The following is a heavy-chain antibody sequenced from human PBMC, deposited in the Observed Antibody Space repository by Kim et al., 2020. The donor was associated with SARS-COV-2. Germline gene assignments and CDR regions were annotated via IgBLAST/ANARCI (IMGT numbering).Heavy chain of an antibody. CDR1: GFTFSSYA. Sequence: GGSLRLSCAASGFTFSSYAMSWVRQAPGKGLEWVSAISGSGGSTYYADSVKGRFTISRDNSKNTLYLQMNSLRAEDTAVYYCATPVQYYYDSSGYPLDWGQGTLVTVSS. J-gene: IGHJ1*01. D-gene: IGHD3-22*01. CDR3: ATPVQYYYDSSGYPLD. V-gene: IGHV3-23*01. CDR2: ISGSGGST.